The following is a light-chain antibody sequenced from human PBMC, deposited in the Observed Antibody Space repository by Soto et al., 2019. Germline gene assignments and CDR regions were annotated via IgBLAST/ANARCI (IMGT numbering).Light chain of an antibody. CDR1: QSVSSN. CDR2: DIS. Sequence: ETVMTQSPATLSLSPWERATLSFRASQSVSSNLAWYQQKPCQPPRLLIYDISTRATGIPARFSGSGSGTEFTLTISSLQSEDFAVYYCQQYNNWPPITFGQGTRLEIK. J-gene: IGKJ5*01. CDR3: QQYNNWPPIT. V-gene: IGKV3-15*01.